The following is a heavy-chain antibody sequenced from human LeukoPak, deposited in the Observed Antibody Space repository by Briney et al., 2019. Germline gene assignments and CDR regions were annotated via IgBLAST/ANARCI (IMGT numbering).Heavy chain of an antibody. CDR2: INPNSGGT. J-gene: IGHJ3*02. Sequence: ASVKVSCKASGYTFTGYYIHWVRQAPGQGLEWMGRINPNSGGTNYAQKFQGRVTMTRDTSISTAYMELSRLRSDDTAVYYCAGYSGSYLVLGTFDIWGQGTMVTVSS. CDR3: AGYSGSYLVLGTFDI. V-gene: IGHV1-2*02. D-gene: IGHD1-26*01. CDR1: GYTFTGYY.